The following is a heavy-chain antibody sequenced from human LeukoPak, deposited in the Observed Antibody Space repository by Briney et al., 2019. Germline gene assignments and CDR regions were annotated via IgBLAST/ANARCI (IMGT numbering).Heavy chain of an antibody. CDR2: INPYSGDT. D-gene: IGHD6-6*01. V-gene: IGHV1-2*06. CDR1: GYTFTGYH. Sequence: ASVKVSCKASGYTFTGYHIHWVRQAPGQGLEWMGRINPYSGDTNYAQKFQGRVTMTRDTSISTAYMELSRLRSDDTAVYYCARVRQLGAFDIWGQGTMVTVSS. J-gene: IGHJ3*02. CDR3: ARVRQLGAFDI.